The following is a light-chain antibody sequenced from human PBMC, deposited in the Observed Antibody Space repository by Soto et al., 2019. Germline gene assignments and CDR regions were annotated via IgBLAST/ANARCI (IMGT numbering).Light chain of an antibody. CDR3: CSYAGSYTLL. Sequence: QSVLTQPRSVSGSPGQSVTISCTGTSSDFGGYNYVSWYQHHPGKAPKLMIYDVSERPSGVPDRFSGSKSGNTASLTISGLQAEDEADYYCCSYAGSYTLLFGGGTKLTVL. J-gene: IGLJ2*01. CDR1: SSDFGGYNY. V-gene: IGLV2-11*01. CDR2: DVS.